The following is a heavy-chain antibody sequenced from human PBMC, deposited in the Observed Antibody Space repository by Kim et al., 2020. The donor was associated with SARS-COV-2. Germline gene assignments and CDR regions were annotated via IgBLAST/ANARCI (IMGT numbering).Heavy chain of an antibody. CDR2: ISYDGSNK. D-gene: IGHD6-19*01. V-gene: IGHV3-30*18. Sequence: GGSLRLSCAASGFTFSSYGMHWVRQAPGKGLEWVAVISYDGSNKYYADSVKGRFTISRDNSKNTLYLQMNSLRAEDTAVYYCAKVFSSGWYSNFELPFDYWGQGTLVTVSS. J-gene: IGHJ4*02. CDR1: GFTFSSYG. CDR3: AKVFSSGWYSNFELPFDY.